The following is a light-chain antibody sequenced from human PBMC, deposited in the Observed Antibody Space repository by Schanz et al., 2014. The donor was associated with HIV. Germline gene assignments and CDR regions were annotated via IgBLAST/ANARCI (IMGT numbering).Light chain of an antibody. V-gene: IGKV3-15*01. J-gene: IGKJ2*01. CDR3: QQYKTYPYT. CDR1: QSVSSD. Sequence: EIVLTQSPGTLSLSPGERATLSCRASQSVSSDLAWYRLKPGQAPRLLIYGASTRATGIPARFSGSGSGTEFTLTIDNLQPDDFATYFCQQYKTYPYTFGQGTKLEIK. CDR2: GAS.